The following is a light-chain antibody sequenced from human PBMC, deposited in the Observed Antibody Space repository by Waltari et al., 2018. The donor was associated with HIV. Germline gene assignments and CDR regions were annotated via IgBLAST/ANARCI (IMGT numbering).Light chain of an antibody. J-gene: IGLJ3*02. CDR3: NSYAGSNNWV. CDR2: EVN. V-gene: IGLV2-8*01. CDR1: TSDVGGSKY. Sequence: QSALTQPPYASGSPGQSATTSCTETTSDVGGSKYVSCYHQHPGKAPKSMIYEVNKRPSGVPDRFSGSKSANTASLTVSGLQADDEADYYCNSYAGSNNWVFGGGTKLTVL.